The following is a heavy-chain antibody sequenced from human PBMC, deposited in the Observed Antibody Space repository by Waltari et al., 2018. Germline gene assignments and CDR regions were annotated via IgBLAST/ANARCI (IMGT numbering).Heavy chain of an antibody. Sequence: QVQLVQSGAEVKKPGASVKVSCKASGYTFTSYGISWVRQAPGQGPEWMGWISAYNGNTNYAQKLQGRVTMTTDTSTSTAYMELRSLRSDDTAVYYCARFSRDYYDSSGYRPFDYWGQGTLVTVSS. D-gene: IGHD3-22*01. CDR1: GYTFTSYG. CDR2: ISAYNGNT. CDR3: ARFSRDYYDSSGYRPFDY. V-gene: IGHV1-18*01. J-gene: IGHJ4*02.